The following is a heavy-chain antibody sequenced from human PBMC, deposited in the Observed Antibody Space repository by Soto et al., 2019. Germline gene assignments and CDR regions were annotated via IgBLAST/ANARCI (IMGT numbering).Heavy chain of an antibody. CDR1: GGSISSGDYY. V-gene: IGHV4-30-4*01. J-gene: IGHJ6*02. Sequence: PSETLSLTCTVSGGSISSGDYYWSWIRQPPGKGLEWIGYIYYSGSTYYNPSLKSRVTISVDTSKNQFSLKLSSVTAADTAVYYCARDRYREGQLAYYGMDVWGQGTTVTVSS. CDR3: ARDRYREGQLAYYGMDV. D-gene: IGHD6-6*01. CDR2: IYYSGST.